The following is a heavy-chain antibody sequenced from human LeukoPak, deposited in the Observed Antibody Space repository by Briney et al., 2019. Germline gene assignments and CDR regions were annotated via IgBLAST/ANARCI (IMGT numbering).Heavy chain of an antibody. Sequence: SVKVSCKASGGTFSSYAISWVRQAPGQGLEWMGGIIPIFGTANYAQKFQGRVTITTDESTSTAYTELSSLRSEDTAVYYCARGGNCSSTSCYASRAFDIWGQGTMVTVSS. CDR1: GGTFSSYA. CDR2: IIPIFGTA. V-gene: IGHV1-69*05. D-gene: IGHD2-2*01. J-gene: IGHJ3*02. CDR3: ARGGNCSSTSCYASRAFDI.